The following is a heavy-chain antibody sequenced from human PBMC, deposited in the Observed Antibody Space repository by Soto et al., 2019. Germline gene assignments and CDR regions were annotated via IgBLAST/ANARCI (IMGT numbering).Heavy chain of an antibody. CDR1: VGSFSGYY. CDR2: INHSGST. D-gene: IGHD6-6*01. V-gene: IGHV4-34*01. CDR3: ARPSIADRPPLDY. Sequence: PSETLSLTCAFYVGSFSGYYWSCIRHPPGKGLEWIGEINHSGSTNYNPSLKSRVTISVDTSKNQFSLKLSSVTAADTAVYYCARPSIADRPPLDYWGQGTLVSVSS. J-gene: IGHJ4*02.